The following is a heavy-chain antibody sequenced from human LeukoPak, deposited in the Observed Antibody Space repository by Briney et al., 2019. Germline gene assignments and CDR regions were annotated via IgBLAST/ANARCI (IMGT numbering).Heavy chain of an antibody. V-gene: IGHV4-34*01. D-gene: IGHD6-6*01. CDR3: ARAKFIAARPDVGFYY. CDR2: INHIGST. CDR1: GGSFSTYY. J-gene: IGHJ4*02. Sequence: SETLSLTCAVYGGSFSTYYWTWIRQPPGKGLEWVGEINHIGSTNYNPSLKSRVTISIDTSKNQFSLKLSSVTAADTAVYYCARAKFIAARPDVGFYYWGQGTLVTVSS.